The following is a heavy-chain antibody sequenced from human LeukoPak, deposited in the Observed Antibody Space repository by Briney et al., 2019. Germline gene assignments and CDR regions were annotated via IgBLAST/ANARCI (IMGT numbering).Heavy chain of an antibody. CDR3: AKALYCDSSGYYVDFDY. Sequence: GGSLRLSCAASGFTFSSYAMSWVRQAPGKGLEWVSAISGSGGSIYYADSVKGRFTISRDNSKNTLYLQMNSLRAEDTAVYYCAKALYCDSSGYYVDFDYWGQGTLVTVSS. V-gene: IGHV3-23*01. CDR1: GFTFSSYA. D-gene: IGHD3-22*01. CDR2: ISGSGGSI. J-gene: IGHJ4*02.